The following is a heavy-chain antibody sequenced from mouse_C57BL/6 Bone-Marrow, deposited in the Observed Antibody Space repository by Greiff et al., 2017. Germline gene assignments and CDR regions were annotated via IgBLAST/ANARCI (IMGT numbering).Heavy chain of an antibody. D-gene: IGHD6-2*01. Sequence: EVKLVESGPGLVKPSQSLSLTCSVTGYSITSGYYWNWLRQFPGNKLEWMGYISYDGSNNYNPSLKNRISITRDTSKNQFFLKLNSVTTEDTATYYCASSSQFAYWGQGTLVTVSA. CDR2: ISYDGSN. V-gene: IGHV3-6*01. J-gene: IGHJ3*01. CDR1: GYSITSGYY. CDR3: ASSSQFAY.